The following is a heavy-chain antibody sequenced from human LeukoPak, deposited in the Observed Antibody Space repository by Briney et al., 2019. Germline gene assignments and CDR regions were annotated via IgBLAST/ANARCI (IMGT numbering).Heavy chain of an antibody. CDR3: ARGVVGVIPLDY. V-gene: IGHV3-53*01. D-gene: IGHD3-10*01. J-gene: IGHJ4*02. CDR1: GFTVSTSY. CDR2: MYGAANI. Sequence: PGGSLRLSCAASGFTVSTSYMGWVRQAPGKGLEWASFMYGAANIYYADSVKGRFTLSRDNSNNMLYLQMDSLEAADTAVYYCARGVVGVIPLDYWGQGTLVTVSS.